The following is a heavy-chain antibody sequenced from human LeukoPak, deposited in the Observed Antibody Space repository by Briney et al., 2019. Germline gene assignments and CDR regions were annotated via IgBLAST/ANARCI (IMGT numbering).Heavy chain of an antibody. CDR2: INHSGST. D-gene: IGHD4-17*01. V-gene: IGHV4-34*01. J-gene: IGHJ4*02. CDR3: ASQYGDYRAVVY. Sequence: PSETLSLTCAVYGGSFSGYYWSWIRQPPGKGLEWIGEINHSGSTNYNPSLKSRVTISVDTSKNQFSLKLSSVTAADTAVYYCASQYGDYRAVVYWGQGTLVTVSS. CDR1: GGSFSGYY.